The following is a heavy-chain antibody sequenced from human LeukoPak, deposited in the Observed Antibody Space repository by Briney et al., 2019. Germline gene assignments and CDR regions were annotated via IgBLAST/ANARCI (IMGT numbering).Heavy chain of an antibody. V-gene: IGHV4-34*01. CDR3: ARGVFGVVTKYYFDH. CDR2: INHSGST. J-gene: IGHJ4*02. CDR1: GGSFSGYY. D-gene: IGHD3-3*01. Sequence: SETLSLTCAVYGGSFSGYYWSWIRQPPGKGLEWIGEINHSGSTNYNPSLKSRVTISVDTSKNQFSLKLSSVTAADTAVYYCARGVFGVVTKYYFDHWGQGTLVTVSS.